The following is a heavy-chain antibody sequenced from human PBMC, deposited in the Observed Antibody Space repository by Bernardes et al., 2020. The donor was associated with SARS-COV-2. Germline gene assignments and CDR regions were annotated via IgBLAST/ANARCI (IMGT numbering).Heavy chain of an antibody. CDR2: IYYSGST. D-gene: IGHD3-10*01. CDR1: GGSISSYY. J-gene: IGHJ4*02. V-gene: IGHV4-59*08. Sequence: SETMYLTCTVSGGSISSYYWSWLRQPPGKGLEWIGYIYYSGSTNYNPSLKSRVTISVDTSKNQFSLKLSAVTAADTAVYYCARHVPRGPETDYNFEYYFDYWGQGTLVTVSS. CDR3: ARHVPRGPETDYNFEYYFDY.